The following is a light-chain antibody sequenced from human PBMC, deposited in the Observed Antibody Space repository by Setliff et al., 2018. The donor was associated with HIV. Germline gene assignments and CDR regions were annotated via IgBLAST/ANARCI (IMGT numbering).Light chain of an antibody. J-gene: IGLJ2*01. CDR3: SSYAARNIIP. Sequence: QSALAQPRSVSGSPGQSVTISCTGTSSDVGVYKYVSWYQQHPDKAPKLLIFDVTKRPSGVPDRFSGSKSANTASLTISGLQAEDEADYYCSSYAARNIIPFGGGTKVTVL. V-gene: IGLV2-11*01. CDR1: SSDVGVYKY. CDR2: DVT.